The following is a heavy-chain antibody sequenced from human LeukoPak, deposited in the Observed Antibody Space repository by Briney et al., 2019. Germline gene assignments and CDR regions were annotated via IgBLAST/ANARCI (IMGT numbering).Heavy chain of an antibody. D-gene: IGHD3-10*01. J-gene: IGHJ5*02. V-gene: IGHV4-59*01. CDR3: AREVVGSGSYFFDP. CDR1: GGSISSYY. Sequence: PSETLSLTCTVSGGSISSYYWSWIRQPPGKGLEWIGYIYYSRSTNYNPSLKSRVTISVDTSKNQFSLKLSSVTAADTAVYYCAREVVGSGSYFFDPWGQGTLVTVSS. CDR2: IYYSRST.